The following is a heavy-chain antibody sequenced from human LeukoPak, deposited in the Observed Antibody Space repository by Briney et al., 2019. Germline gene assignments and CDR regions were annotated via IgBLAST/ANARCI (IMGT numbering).Heavy chain of an antibody. CDR2: ISTRSGTI. Sequence: PGGSLRLPCAASGFPFSNYGMNWVRQAPGKGLEWVSYISTRSGTIYYADSVKGRFTISRDNAQNSLYLQMNSLRAEDTAVYYCARSHIVEVTAGDYWGQGTLVTVSS. V-gene: IGHV3-48*04. CDR1: GFPFSNYG. D-gene: IGHD2-21*02. J-gene: IGHJ4*02. CDR3: ARSHIVEVTAGDY.